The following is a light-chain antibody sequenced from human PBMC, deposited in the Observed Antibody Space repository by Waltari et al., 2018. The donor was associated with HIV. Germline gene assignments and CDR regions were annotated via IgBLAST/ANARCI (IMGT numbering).Light chain of an antibody. CDR3: CSYADSPPYV. CDR2: EVS. V-gene: IGLV2-23*02. Sequence: QSALTQPASVSGSPGQSITISCTGTSSDVGSYNLVSWYQQHPGKAPRLMVYEVSKRPSAVSNRFSGSKSGNTASLTISGLQAEDEADYYCCSYADSPPYVFGTGTKVTVL. CDR1: SSDVGSYNL. J-gene: IGLJ1*01.